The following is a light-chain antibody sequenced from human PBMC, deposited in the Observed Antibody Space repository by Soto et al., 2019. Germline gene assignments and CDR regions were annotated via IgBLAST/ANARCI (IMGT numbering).Light chain of an antibody. V-gene: IGLV2-14*01. Sequence: QLVLTQPASVSGSPGQSITISCTGTSSDIGADDFVSWYQHHTDKTPKLIIFEVTYRPTGISHRFSAAKSGNTAALTISGLEAEDEAFYDGSSDRRTTVPQVGVGGGTKRTV. CDR1: SSDIGADDF. J-gene: IGLJ2*01. CDR3: SSDRRTTVPQVG. CDR2: EVT.